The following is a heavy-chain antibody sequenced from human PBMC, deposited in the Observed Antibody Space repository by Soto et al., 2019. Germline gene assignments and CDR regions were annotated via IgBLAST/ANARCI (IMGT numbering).Heavy chain of an antibody. CDR2: INTDGLS. CDR3: ARVPVAVAATEDYYGLDV. CDR1: GVSITSYY. J-gene: IGHJ6*02. D-gene: IGHD2-15*01. V-gene: IGHV4-4*07. Sequence: SETLSLTCSVSGVSITSYYWSWIRQSAGGGLEWMGRINTDGLSTYSPSFKSRLTMSLDTSKNQVSLRLISVTAADTAVYFCARVPVAVAATEDYYGLDVWGQGATVTVSS.